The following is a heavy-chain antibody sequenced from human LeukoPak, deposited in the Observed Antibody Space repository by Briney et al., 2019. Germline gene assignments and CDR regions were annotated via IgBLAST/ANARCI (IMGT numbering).Heavy chain of an antibody. CDR3: ARDRDVDTAMVVFDY. D-gene: IGHD5-18*01. J-gene: IGHJ4*02. Sequence: GGSLRLSCAASGFTFSSYAMHWVRQAPGKGLEWVAVISYDGSNKYYADSVKGRFTISRDNSKTTLYLQMNSLRAEDTAVYYCARDRDVDTAMVVFDYWGQGTLVTVSS. CDR1: GFTFSSYA. CDR2: ISYDGSNK. V-gene: IGHV3-30-3*01.